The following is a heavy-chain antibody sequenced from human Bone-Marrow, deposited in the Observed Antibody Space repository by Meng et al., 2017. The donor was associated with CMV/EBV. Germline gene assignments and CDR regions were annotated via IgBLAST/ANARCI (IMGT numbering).Heavy chain of an antibody. D-gene: IGHD3-22*01. CDR3: ARDLVGYDAFDV. CDR2: MNPNSGNT. V-gene: IGHV1-8*01. CDR1: GYTFTSYD. Sequence: ASVKVSCKASGYTFTSYDINWVRQATGQGLEWMGWMNPNSGNTGYAQKFQGRVTMTRNTSISTAYMELSSLRSEDTAVYYCARDLVGYDAFDVWGQGTIVTVSS. J-gene: IGHJ3*01.